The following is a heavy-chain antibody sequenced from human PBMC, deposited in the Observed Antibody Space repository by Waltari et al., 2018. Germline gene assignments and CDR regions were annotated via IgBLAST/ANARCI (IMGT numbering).Heavy chain of an antibody. CDR2: ISPNFGTA. Sequence: QVQLVQSGAEVKKPGSSVQVSCKASGGTFSSYAISWVRQAPGQGLEWMGRISPNFGTANYAQKFQGRVTITADKSTSTAYMELGSLRSEDTAVYYCARTYCSGGSCYGYYYGMDVWGQGTTVTVSS. CDR3: ARTYCSGGSCYGYYYGMDV. V-gene: IGHV1-69*08. D-gene: IGHD2-15*01. J-gene: IGHJ6*02. CDR1: GGTFSSYA.